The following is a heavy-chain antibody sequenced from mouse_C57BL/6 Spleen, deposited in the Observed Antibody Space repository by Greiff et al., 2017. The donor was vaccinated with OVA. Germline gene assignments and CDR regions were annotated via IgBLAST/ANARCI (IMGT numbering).Heavy chain of an antibody. CDR3: AREGYDYRRREGYVDY. CDR1: GYSITSGYY. D-gene: IGHD2-4*01. CDR2: ISYDGSN. V-gene: IGHV3-6*01. J-gene: IGHJ2*01. Sequence: ESGPGLVKPSQSLSLTCSVTGYSITSGYYWNWIRQFPGNKLEWMGYISYDGSNNYNPSLKNRISITRDTSKNQFFLKLNSVTTEDTATYYCAREGYDYRRREGYVDYWGQGTTLTVSS.